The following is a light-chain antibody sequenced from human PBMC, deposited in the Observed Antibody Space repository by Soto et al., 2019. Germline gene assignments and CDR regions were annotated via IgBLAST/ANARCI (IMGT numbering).Light chain of an antibody. CDR1: QSVTDN. Sequence: DIVLTQSPGTLSSSPGGRATLSCRASQSVTDNYLAWYQHKPGQAPRLLMYGASTRATGIPARFSGSGSGTDFTLTISSLQSEDFAVYYCQQYNIWPRTFGQGTKV. V-gene: IGKV3-15*01. CDR3: QQYNIWPRT. CDR2: GAS. J-gene: IGKJ1*01.